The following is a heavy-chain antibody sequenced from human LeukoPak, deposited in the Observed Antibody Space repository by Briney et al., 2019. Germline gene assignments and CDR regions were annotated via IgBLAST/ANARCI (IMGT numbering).Heavy chain of an antibody. CDR2: ISYDGSNK. D-gene: IGHD2-15*01. Sequence: GGSLRLSCAASGFTFSSYGMHWVRQAPGKGLEWVAVISYDGSNKYYADSVKGRFTISRDNSKNTLYLQMNSLRAEDTAVYYCAKDTLSPGGYYYMDVWGKGTTVTVSS. CDR3: AKDTLSPGGYYYMDV. J-gene: IGHJ6*03. V-gene: IGHV3-30*18. CDR1: GFTFSSYG.